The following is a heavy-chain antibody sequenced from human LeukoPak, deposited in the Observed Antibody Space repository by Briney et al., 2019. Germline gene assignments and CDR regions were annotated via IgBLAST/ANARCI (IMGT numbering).Heavy chain of an antibody. D-gene: IGHD6-13*01. V-gene: IGHV3-53*01. J-gene: IGHJ4*02. Sequence: GGSLRLSCTVSGFTVSSNSMSWVRQAPGKGLEWVSFIYNSSRIHYSDSVKGRFTISRDNSKNTLYLQMNSLRAEDTAVYYCARDSGYSSSWAFDYWGQGTLVTVSS. CDR2: IYNSSRI. CDR3: ARDSGYSSSWAFDY. CDR1: GFTVSSNS.